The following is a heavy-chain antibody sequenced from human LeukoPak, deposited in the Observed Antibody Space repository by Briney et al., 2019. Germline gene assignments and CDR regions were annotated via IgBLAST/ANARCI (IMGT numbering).Heavy chain of an antibody. CDR3: ARDRMVRGFNWFDP. CDR1: GGSISGYY. D-gene: IGHD3-10*01. J-gene: IGHJ5*02. V-gene: IGHV4-59*12. Sequence: PSETLSLTCTVSGGSISGYYWSWIRQPPGKGLEWIGYIYYSGITNYNPSLKSRVTISVDTSKNQFSLKLSSVTAADTAVYYCARDRMVRGFNWFDPWGQGTLVTVSS. CDR2: IYYSGIT.